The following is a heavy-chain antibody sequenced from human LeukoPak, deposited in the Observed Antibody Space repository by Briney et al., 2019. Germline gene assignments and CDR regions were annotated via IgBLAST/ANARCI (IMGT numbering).Heavy chain of an antibody. D-gene: IGHD2-2*01. CDR2: MNPNSGNT. Sequence: ASVKVSCKASGGTFSSYAISWVRQATGQGLEWMGWMNPNSGNTGYAQKFQGRVTITRNTSISTAYMELSSLRSEDTAVYYCARGPQHCSSTSCYGYYMDVWGKGTRSPSP. CDR1: GGTFSSYA. CDR3: ARGPQHCSSTSCYGYYMDV. V-gene: IGHV1-8*03. J-gene: IGHJ6*03.